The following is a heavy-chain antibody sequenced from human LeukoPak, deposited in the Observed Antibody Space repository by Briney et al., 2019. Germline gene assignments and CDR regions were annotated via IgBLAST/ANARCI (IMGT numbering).Heavy chain of an antibody. Sequence: GGSLRLSCAASGFTFSSYGFHWVRQAPGKGLEWLAVIWSDGSYKYYADSVKGRFTISRDDSKNTLYLQMNSLRAEDTAVYYCARDFSLQLFDYWGQGTLVTVFS. V-gene: IGHV3-33*01. CDR3: ARDFSLQLFDY. CDR2: IWSDGSYK. J-gene: IGHJ4*02. CDR1: GFTFSSYG. D-gene: IGHD5-24*01.